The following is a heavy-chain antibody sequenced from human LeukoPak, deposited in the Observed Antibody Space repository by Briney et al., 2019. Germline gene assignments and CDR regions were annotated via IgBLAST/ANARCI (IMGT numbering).Heavy chain of an antibody. CDR3: ATRTDNYDFWSGYSNYYYYYMDV. CDR1: GGTFSSYA. V-gene: IGHV1-69*05. Sequence: SVKVSCKASGGTFSSYAISWVRQAPGQGLEWMGGIIPIFGTANYAQKFQGRVTITTDESTSTAYMELGSLRSEDTAVYYCATRTDNYDFWSGYSNYYYYYMDVWGKGTTVTVSS. CDR2: IIPIFGTA. J-gene: IGHJ6*03. D-gene: IGHD3-3*01.